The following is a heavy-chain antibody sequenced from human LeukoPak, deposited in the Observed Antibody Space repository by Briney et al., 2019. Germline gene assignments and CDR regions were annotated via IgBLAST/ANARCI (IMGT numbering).Heavy chain of an antibody. CDR1: GFVFSIYT. CDR3: VKDFGRVRGTPDS. CDR2: ISGSGNGGSI. J-gene: IGHJ4*02. Sequence: GGSLRLSCSVSGFVFSIYTMYWVRQAPGKGPEYVSTISGSGNGGSIYYADSVKGRFTISRDDSKSILYLQMNGLRSEDTAVYYCVKDFGRVRGTPDSWGQGTLVTVSS. V-gene: IGHV3-64D*06. D-gene: IGHD3-16*01.